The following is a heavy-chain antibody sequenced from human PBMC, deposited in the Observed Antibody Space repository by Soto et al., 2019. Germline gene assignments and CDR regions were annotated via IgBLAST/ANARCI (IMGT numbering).Heavy chain of an antibody. J-gene: IGHJ4*02. CDR3: ARRYGYSFDY. V-gene: IGHV4-59*08. D-gene: IGHD1-20*01. CDR1: GGSISSYY. CDR2: IYYSGST. Sequence: QVQLQESGPGLVKPSETLSLTCTVSGGSISSYYWSWIRQPPGKGLEWIGYIYYSGSTNYNPSLKSLVTIPVDTSKNECSLKLSSVTAADTAVYYCARRYGYSFDYWGQGTLVTVSS.